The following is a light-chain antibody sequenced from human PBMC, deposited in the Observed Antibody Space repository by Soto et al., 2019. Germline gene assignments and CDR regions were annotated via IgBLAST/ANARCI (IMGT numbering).Light chain of an antibody. CDR3: QQRDNWPWT. J-gene: IGKJ1*01. CDR1: QSVRSN. CDR2: DAS. V-gene: IGKV3-11*01. Sequence: EIVLTQSPATLSLSPGERATLSCRASQSVRSNLAWYQHKPGQAPRLLIYDASNRATGIQGRFSGSGSGTDFTLTIRNLEPEDFAVYYCQQRDNWPWTFGQGATVEIK.